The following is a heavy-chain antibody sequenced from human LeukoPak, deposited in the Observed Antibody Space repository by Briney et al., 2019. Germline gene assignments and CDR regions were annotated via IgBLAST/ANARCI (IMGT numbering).Heavy chain of an antibody. D-gene: IGHD4-23*01. CDR2: IASDGSST. J-gene: IGHJ4*02. CDR1: GFTFSSYW. Sequence: GGYLRLSCAASGFTFSSYWMNWVRQAPGKGLVWVSRIASDGSSTTYADSVKGRFSISRDNAKNTLYLQMNSLRVEDTAVYYCARGRPHGNDYWGQGTLVTVSS. V-gene: IGHV3-74*01. CDR3: ARGRPHGNDY.